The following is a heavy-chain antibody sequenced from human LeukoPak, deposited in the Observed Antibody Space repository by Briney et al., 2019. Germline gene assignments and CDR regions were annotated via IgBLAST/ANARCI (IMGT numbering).Heavy chain of an antibody. CDR3: ARDSSSSYHWDY. D-gene: IGHD3-22*01. V-gene: IGHV4-34*01. J-gene: IGHJ4*02. Sequence: SETLSLTCAVYGGSFSGYYWSWIRQPPGKGLEWIGEINHSGSTNYNPSLKSRVAISVDTSKNQFSLKLSSVTAADTAVYYCARDSSSSYHWDYWGQGTLVTVSS. CDR1: GGSFSGYY. CDR2: INHSGST.